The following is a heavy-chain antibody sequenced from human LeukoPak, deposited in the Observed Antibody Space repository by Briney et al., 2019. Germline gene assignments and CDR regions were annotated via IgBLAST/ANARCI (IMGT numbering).Heavy chain of an antibody. J-gene: IGHJ5*02. Sequence: ASVKVSCTASGGTFSSYAISWVRQAPGQGLEWMGGIIPIFGTANYVQKFQGRVTITADESTSTAYMELSSLRSEDTAVYYCARAIGGYSYSSNWFDPWGQGTLVTVSS. CDR1: GGTFSSYA. CDR3: ARAIGGYSYSSNWFDP. CDR2: IIPIFGTA. D-gene: IGHD5-18*01. V-gene: IGHV1-69*01.